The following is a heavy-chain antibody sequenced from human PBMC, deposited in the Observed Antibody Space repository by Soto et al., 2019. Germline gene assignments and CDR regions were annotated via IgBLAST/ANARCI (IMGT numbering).Heavy chain of an antibody. Sequence: GESLKISCKGSGYSFTSYWISWVRQMPGKGLVWLGRIDPSDSSTNYSPSFQGHVTISADKSISTAYLQWSSLKASDTAMYYCARHGRGTVHVWFDPWGQGTLVTVSS. CDR3: ARHGRGTVHVWFDP. V-gene: IGHV5-10-1*01. CDR2: IDPSDSST. J-gene: IGHJ5*02. D-gene: IGHD4-17*01. CDR1: GYSFTSYW.